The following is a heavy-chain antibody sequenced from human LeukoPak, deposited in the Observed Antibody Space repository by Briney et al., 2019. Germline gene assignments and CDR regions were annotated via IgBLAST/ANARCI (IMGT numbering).Heavy chain of an antibody. J-gene: IGHJ4*02. CDR2: IYHSGST. Sequence: SETLSLTCAVSGYSISSGYYWGWIRQPPGKGLEWIGSIYHSGSTYYNPSLKSRVTISVDTSKNQFSLKLSSVTAADTAVYYCARDSGQWLRPEYYFDYWGQGTLVTVSS. CDR3: ARDSGQWLRPEYYFDY. D-gene: IGHD5-12*01. V-gene: IGHV4-38-2*02. CDR1: GYSISSGYY.